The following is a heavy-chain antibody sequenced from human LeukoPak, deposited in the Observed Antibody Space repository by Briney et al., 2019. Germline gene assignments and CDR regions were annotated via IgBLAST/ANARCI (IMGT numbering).Heavy chain of an antibody. CDR1: GNSISSGDYY. Sequence: SETLSLTCTVSGNSISSGDYYWSWIRQPAGKGLEWIGRISSSGSTNYNPSLKSRVTISVDTSKNQFSLKLSSVTAADTAVYFCARGPYSYDSSGAFDIWGQGTMVTVSS. V-gene: IGHV4-61*02. CDR2: ISSSGST. D-gene: IGHD3-22*01. J-gene: IGHJ3*02. CDR3: ARGPYSYDSSGAFDI.